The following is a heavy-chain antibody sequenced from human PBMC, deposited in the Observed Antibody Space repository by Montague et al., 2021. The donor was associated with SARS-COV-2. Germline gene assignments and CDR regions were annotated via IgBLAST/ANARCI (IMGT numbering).Heavy chain of an antibody. J-gene: IGHJ6*02. V-gene: IGHV4-39*07. D-gene: IGHD6-13*01. Sequence: SETLSLTCTVSGGSISSSSYYWGWIRQPPGKGLEWIGSIHYSGSTYYNPSLKSRVTISVDTSMNQFSLKLSSVTAADTAVYYCARVGRQQLVRLSGMDVWGQGTMVTVSS. CDR1: GGSISSSSYY. CDR3: ARVGRQQLVRLSGMDV. CDR2: IHYSGST.